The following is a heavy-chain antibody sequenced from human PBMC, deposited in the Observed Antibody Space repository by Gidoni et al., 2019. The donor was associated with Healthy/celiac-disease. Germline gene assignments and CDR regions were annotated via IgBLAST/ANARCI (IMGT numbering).Heavy chain of an antibody. CDR1: GFTFSSYA. CDR3: ATPTVLFYYFDS. Sequence: VQLLESGGGLVQPGGSLRLSCAASGFTFSSYAMSWVRQAPGKGLEWVSAISGSGGSTYSADSVKGRFTISRDNSKNTLYLQMNSLRAEYTAVYYCATPTVLFYYFDSWGQGTLVTVSS. CDR2: ISGSGGST. J-gene: IGHJ4*02. V-gene: IGHV3-23*01. D-gene: IGHD4-17*01.